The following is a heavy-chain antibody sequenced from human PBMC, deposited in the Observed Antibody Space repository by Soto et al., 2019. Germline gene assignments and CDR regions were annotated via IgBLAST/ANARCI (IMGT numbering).Heavy chain of an antibody. Sequence: PSETLSLTCTVSGGSISSSSYYWGWIRQPPGKGLEWIGSIYYSGSTYYNPSLKSRVTISVDTSKNQFSLKLSSVTAADTAAYYCARCGHTPAGSIRDWFDLCGEATLVTVCS. CDR2: IYYSGST. D-gene: IGHD6-19*01. CDR3: ARCGHTPAGSIRDWFDL. V-gene: IGHV4-39*01. CDR1: GGSISSSSYY. J-gene: IGHJ5*02.